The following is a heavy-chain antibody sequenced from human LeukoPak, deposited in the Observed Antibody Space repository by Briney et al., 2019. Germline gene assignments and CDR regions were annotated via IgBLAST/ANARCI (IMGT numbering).Heavy chain of an antibody. J-gene: IGHJ5*02. CDR2: ISGYDCST. V-gene: IGHV1-18*01. Sequence: ASVKVSCTASGYTFTTYGISWVRQAPGQGLEWMGWISGYDCSTKYAQKLQGRVTMTTDTSTSTAYMELRSLRSDDTAVYYCARDCSTSCYWFDPWGQGTLVTVAS. CDR1: GYTFTTYG. CDR3: ARDCSTSCYWFDP. D-gene: IGHD2-2*01.